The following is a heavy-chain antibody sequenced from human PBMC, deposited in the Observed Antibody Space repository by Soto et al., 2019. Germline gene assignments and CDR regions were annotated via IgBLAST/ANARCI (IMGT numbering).Heavy chain of an antibody. Sequence: GGSLRLSCAASGFTVSSNYMSWVRQAPGKGLEWVSVIYSGGSTYYADSVKGRFTISRDNSKNTLYLQMNSLRAEDTAVYYCARGSGILTGYANDYWGQGTLVTVSS. CDR2: IYSGGST. CDR1: GFTVSSNY. CDR3: ARGSGILTGYANDY. V-gene: IGHV3-66*01. D-gene: IGHD3-9*01. J-gene: IGHJ4*02.